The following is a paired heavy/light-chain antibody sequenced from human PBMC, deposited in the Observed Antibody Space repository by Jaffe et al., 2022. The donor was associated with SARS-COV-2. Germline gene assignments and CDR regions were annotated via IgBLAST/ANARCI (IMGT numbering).Light chain of an antibody. CDR2: GAS. V-gene: IGKV3-15*01. CDR1: QSVSSN. Sequence: EIVMTQSPATLSVSPGERATLSCRASQSVSSNLAWYQQKPGQAPRLLIYGASTRATGIPARFSGSGSGTEFTLTISSLQSEDFAVYYCQQYNNWPSLTFGGGTKVEIK. J-gene: IGKJ4*01. CDR3: QQYNNWPSLT.
Heavy chain of an antibody. D-gene: IGHD5-18*01. CDR3: ARDLVDTAMSNLLYYYYYGMDV. J-gene: IGHJ6*02. Sequence: QVQLVQSGAEVKKPGASVKVSCKASGYTFTSYYMHWVRQAPGQGLEWMGIINPSGGSTSYAQKFQGRVTMTRDTSTSTVYMELSSLRSEDTAVYYCARDLVDTAMSNLLYYYYYGMDVWGQGTTVTVSS. CDR1: GYTFTSYY. CDR2: INPSGGST. V-gene: IGHV1-46*01.